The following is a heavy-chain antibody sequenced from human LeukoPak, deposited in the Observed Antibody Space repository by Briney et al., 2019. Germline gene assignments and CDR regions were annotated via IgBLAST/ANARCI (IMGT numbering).Heavy chain of an antibody. V-gene: IGHV3-64*02. Sequence: GGSLRLSCLASGFTFSSYAMHWVRQAPGKGLEYVSGTTRSGDTTYYAGSVRGRFSIFRDNSKNTLYLRMGSLRPEDMAVYYCARGRVDSSGYYYDAFDIWGQGTMVTVSS. CDR3: ARGRVDSSGYYYDAFDI. J-gene: IGHJ3*02. D-gene: IGHD3-22*01. CDR2: TTRSGDTT. CDR1: GFTFSSYA.